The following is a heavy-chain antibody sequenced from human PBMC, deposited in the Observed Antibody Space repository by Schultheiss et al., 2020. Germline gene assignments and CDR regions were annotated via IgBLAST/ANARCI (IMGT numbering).Heavy chain of an antibody. CDR2: IKCDGSEK. V-gene: IGHV3-52*02. D-gene: IGHD5-24*01. CDR3: ARGGYNYAHGDY. Sequence: GGSLRLSCAASGFTFSSSWMHWVCQAPEKGQEWVADIKCDGSEKYYVDSVKGRLTISRDNAKNSLYLQMNSLRVEDTAVYYCARGGYNYAHGDYWGQGTLVTVSS. J-gene: IGHJ4*02. CDR1: GFTFSSSW.